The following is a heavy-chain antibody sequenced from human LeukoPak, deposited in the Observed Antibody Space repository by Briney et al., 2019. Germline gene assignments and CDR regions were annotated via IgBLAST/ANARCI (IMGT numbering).Heavy chain of an antibody. V-gene: IGHV4-34*01. CDR1: GGSFSGYY. CDR3: ARDEGGGTYDY. J-gene: IGHJ4*02. D-gene: IGHD1-26*01. Sequence: SETLSLTCAVYGGSFSGYYWSWIRQPPGKGLEWIGEINHSGSTNYNPSLKSRVTISVDTSKNQFSLKLSSVTAADTAVYYCARDEGGGTYDYWGQGTLVTVSS. CDR2: INHSGST.